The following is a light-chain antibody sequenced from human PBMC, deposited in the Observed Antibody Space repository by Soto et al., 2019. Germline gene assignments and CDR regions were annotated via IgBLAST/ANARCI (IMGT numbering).Light chain of an antibody. CDR1: QTISTW. CDR3: EQYNTYPLT. Sequence: DIQMTQSPSTLSASVGDSVTITCRASQTISTWMAWYQQKPGKAPKLLIYDAFTLEGGVPSRFRGSGSGTELTLTISSLQPDDFATYYCEQYNTYPLTFGQGTKLEIE. CDR2: DAF. J-gene: IGKJ2*01. V-gene: IGKV1-5*01.